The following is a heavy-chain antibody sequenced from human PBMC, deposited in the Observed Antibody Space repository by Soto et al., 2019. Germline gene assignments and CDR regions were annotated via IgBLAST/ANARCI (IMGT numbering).Heavy chain of an antibody. V-gene: IGHV1-46*01. CDR2: IDPTGGNR. Sequence: ASVKVSCKASGYSITYNYMHWVRQAPGKGLEWMGTIDPTGGNRNYAQKFQGRLTMTRDTSTSTAYMELSSLRSEDTAVYYCAREDTAMVPNDYWGQGTLVTVSS. CDR1: GYSITYNY. J-gene: IGHJ4*02. D-gene: IGHD5-18*01. CDR3: AREDTAMVPNDY.